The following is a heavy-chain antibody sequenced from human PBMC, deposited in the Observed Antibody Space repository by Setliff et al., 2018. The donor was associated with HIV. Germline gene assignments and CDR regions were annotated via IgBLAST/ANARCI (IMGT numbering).Heavy chain of an antibody. CDR2: IYYSGST. J-gene: IGHJ4*02. Sequence: ASETLSLTCTVSGGSISSGGYYWSWIRQHPGKGLEWIGYIYYSGSTYHNPSLKSRVTISVDTSKNQFSLSLRSVTAADTAVYYCARGGFKWSGSYADYWGQGTLVTVSS. V-gene: IGHV4-31*02. D-gene: IGHD1-26*01. CDR3: ARGGFKWSGSYADY. CDR1: GGSISSGGYY.